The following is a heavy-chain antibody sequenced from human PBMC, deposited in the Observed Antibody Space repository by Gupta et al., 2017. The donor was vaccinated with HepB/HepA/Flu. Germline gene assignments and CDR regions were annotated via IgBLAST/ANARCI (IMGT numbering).Heavy chain of an antibody. CDR2: IKEDGSEK. CDR3: ARSGFSSGGDMDG. CDR1: GFNFSSFW. Sequence: EVLLVESGGGLVQPGGSLRLSCAASGFNFSSFWMSWVRQAPGKGLEWVANIKEDGSEKYFVDSVKGRFTISRDNAKKSLQLQMNSLRGEDTAVYYCARSGFSSGGDMDGWGKGTTVTVSS. D-gene: IGHD5-18*01. J-gene: IGHJ6*03. V-gene: IGHV3-7*01.